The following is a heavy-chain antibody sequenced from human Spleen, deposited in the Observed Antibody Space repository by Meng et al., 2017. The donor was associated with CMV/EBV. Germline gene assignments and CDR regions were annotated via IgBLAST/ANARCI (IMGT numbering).Heavy chain of an antibody. CDR1: GFTSSGYG. J-gene: IGHJ6*02. D-gene: IGHD4-11*01. Sequence: GESLKISCAASGFTSSGYGMHWVRQAPGKGLEWVAFIQYDGTNKYYADSVRGRFAISRDNSKNTLYLQMNSLRAEDTAVYYCAKDLRLNDYKSSYYYHYGMDVWGQGTTVTVSS. CDR3: AKDLRLNDYKSSYYYHYGMDV. CDR2: IQYDGTNK. V-gene: IGHV3-30*02.